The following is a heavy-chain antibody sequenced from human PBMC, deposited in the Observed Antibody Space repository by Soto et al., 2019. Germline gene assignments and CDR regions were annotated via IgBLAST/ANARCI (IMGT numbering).Heavy chain of an antibody. J-gene: IGHJ6*02. Sequence: EVQLVESGGGLVQPGGSLRLSCAASGLIFSDYHMDWVRQAPGKGLEWVGRIRRKANSYTTEYAASVKGRFTISRQDSKISLYLQMNSLKSEDTAVYYCAMLGGWSGGSSGMDVWGQGTTVTVSS. CDR2: IRRKANSYTT. CDR1: GLIFSDYH. D-gene: IGHD6-19*01. V-gene: IGHV3-72*01. CDR3: AMLGGWSGGSSGMDV.